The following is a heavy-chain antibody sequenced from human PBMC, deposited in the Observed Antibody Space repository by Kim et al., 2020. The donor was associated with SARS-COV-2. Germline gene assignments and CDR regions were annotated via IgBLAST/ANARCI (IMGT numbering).Heavy chain of an antibody. Sequence: SETLSLTCTVSGGSISSGGYYWSWIRQHPGKGLEWIGYIYYSGSTYYNPSLKSRVTISVDTSKNQFSLKLSSVTAADTAVYYCASGLVRGVIITDFDYWGQGTLVTVSS. CDR2: IYYSGST. D-gene: IGHD3-10*01. CDR1: GGSISSGGYY. J-gene: IGHJ4*02. CDR3: ASGLVRGVIITDFDY. V-gene: IGHV4-31*03.